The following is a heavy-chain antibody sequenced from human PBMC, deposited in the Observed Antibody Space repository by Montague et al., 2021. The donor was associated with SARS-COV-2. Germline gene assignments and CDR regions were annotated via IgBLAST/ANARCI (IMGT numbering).Heavy chain of an antibody. J-gene: IGHJ4*02. CDR1: GGSIANSHQY. Sequence: SETLSLTCTVSGGSIANSHQYWGWVRQPPGKGLEWIGSVLNTGTPYDHPSLTARVTISLDTSKNQFFLKMYSVTAADTATYFCVAGGDSAKAGAYWGQGTLVTVSS. CDR3: VAGGDSAKAGAY. CDR2: VLNTGTP. D-gene: IGHD3-16*01. V-gene: IGHV4-39*07.